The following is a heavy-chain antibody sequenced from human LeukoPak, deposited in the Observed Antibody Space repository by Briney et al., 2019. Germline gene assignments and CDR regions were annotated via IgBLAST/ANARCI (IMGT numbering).Heavy chain of an antibody. D-gene: IGHD3-22*01. Sequence: PGGSLRLSCAASGFTFDGYAMHWVRQAPGKGLEWVSGISYNSGSIGYADSVEGRFTISRDNAKNSLYLQMNSLRAEDTALYYCAKAGYYDSSGYPSLHAFDIWGQGTMVTVSS. CDR1: GFTFDGYA. CDR2: ISYNSGSI. V-gene: IGHV3-9*01. CDR3: AKAGYYDSSGYPSLHAFDI. J-gene: IGHJ3*02.